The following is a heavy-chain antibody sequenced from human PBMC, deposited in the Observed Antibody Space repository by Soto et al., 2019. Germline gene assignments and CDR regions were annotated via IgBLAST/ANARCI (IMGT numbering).Heavy chain of an antibody. J-gene: IGHJ6*02. CDR3: ARLAVAGAYYYNGLDV. D-gene: IGHD6-19*01. Sequence: QVQLVESGGGVVQPGRSLRLSCAASGFTFSSYAMHWVRQAPGKGLEWVAVVSDDVYNKNYADSVKGRFTISRDNSERTLYLQLNSLKPEDTAVYYCARLAVAGAYYYNGLDVRGQGTTVTVSS. CDR2: VSDDVYNK. V-gene: IGHV3-30-3*01. CDR1: GFTFSSYA.